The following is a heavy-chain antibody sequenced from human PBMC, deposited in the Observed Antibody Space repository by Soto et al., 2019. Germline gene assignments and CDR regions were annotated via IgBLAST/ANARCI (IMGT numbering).Heavy chain of an antibody. J-gene: IGHJ4*02. CDR2: ISASNTYI. Sequence: GGSLRLSCAASGVSVSDYSMDWVRQAPGKGLEWVSCISASNTYIYYADSVKGRFTISRDNAKNSLYLQMNSLRAEDTAVYYCARARWYCSGGTCYPLNNDYWGQGTLVTVSS. CDR1: GVSVSDYS. CDR3: ARARWYCSGGTCYPLNNDY. V-gene: IGHV3-21*01. D-gene: IGHD2-15*01.